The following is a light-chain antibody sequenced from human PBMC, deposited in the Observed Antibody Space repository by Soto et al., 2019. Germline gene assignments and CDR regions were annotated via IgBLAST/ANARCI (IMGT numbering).Light chain of an antibody. CDR1: QSVTNSF. Sequence: EMVFSQSPGTPSLSPGERATLSCRASQSVTNSFLAWYQQKPGQAPRLLIYGASRRATGIPDRFTGSGSGTDFTLTISRLEPEDFAVYYCQQYVSSPWAFGQGTKVDIK. CDR2: GAS. J-gene: IGKJ1*01. V-gene: IGKV3-20*01. CDR3: QQYVSSPWA.